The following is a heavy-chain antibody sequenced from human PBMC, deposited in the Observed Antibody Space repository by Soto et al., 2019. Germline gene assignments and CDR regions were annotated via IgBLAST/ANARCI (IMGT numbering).Heavy chain of an antibody. CDR3: AREGGTFVRPRYFDL. Sequence: GASVKVSCKASGYTFTGYYMHWVRQAPGQGLEWMGWINPNSGGTNYAQKFQGWVTMTRDTSISTAYMELSRLRSDDTAVYYCAREGGTFVRPRYFDLWGRGTLVTVSS. V-gene: IGHV1-2*04. J-gene: IGHJ2*01. CDR1: GYTFTGYY. D-gene: IGHD1-7*01. CDR2: INPNSGGT.